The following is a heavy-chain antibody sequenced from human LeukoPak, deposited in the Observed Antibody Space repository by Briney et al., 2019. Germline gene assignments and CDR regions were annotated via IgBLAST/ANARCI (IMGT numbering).Heavy chain of an antibody. CDR3: AKGLQLGWFDP. Sequence: PSETLSLTCAVYGGSFSGYYWSWIRQPPGEGLEWIGEINHSGSTNYNPSLKSRVTISVDTSKNQFSLKLSSVTAADTAVYYCAKGLQLGWFDPWGQGTLVTVSS. CDR2: INHSGST. CDR1: GGSFSGYY. D-gene: IGHD5-24*01. J-gene: IGHJ5*02. V-gene: IGHV4-34*01.